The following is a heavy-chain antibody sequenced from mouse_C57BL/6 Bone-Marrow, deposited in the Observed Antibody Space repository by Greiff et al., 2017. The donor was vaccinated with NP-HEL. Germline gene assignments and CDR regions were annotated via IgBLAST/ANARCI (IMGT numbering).Heavy chain of an antibody. J-gene: IGHJ4*01. CDR1: GYTFTSYW. CDR3: ARSPYGSSPLYAMDY. Sequence: VQLQQPGAELVKPGASVKLSCKASGYTFTSYWMHWVKQRPGQGLEWIGMIHPNSGSTNYNEKFKSKATLTVDKSSSTAYMQLSSLTSEDSAVYYCARSPYGSSPLYAMDYWGQGTSATVSA. CDR2: IHPNSGST. V-gene: IGHV1-64*01. D-gene: IGHD1-1*01.